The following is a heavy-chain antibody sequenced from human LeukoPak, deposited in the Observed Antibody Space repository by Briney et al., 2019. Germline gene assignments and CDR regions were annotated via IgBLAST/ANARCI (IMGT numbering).Heavy chain of an antibody. CDR1: GGSISSGDCY. Sequence: NPSETLSLTCTVSGGSISSGDCYWSWIRQPPGKGLEWIGYIYYSGSTYYNPSLKSRVTISVDTSKNQFSLKLSSVTAADTAVYYCARVSPFWSGYSSYYFDYWGQGTLVTVSS. CDR3: ARVSPFWSGYSSYYFDY. D-gene: IGHD3-3*01. CDR2: IYYSGST. V-gene: IGHV4-30-4*01. J-gene: IGHJ4*02.